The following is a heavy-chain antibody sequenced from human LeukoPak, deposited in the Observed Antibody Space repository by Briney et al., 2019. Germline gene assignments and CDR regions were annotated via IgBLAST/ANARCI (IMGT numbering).Heavy chain of an antibody. V-gene: IGHV3-7*03. J-gene: IGHJ4*02. CDR2: IKQDGSEK. CDR3: ARGGDYDILTGHFDY. D-gene: IGHD3-9*01. CDR1: GFTFSSYW. Sequence: GGSLRLPCAASGFTFSSYWMSWVRQAPGKGLEWVANIKQDGSEKYYVDSVKGRFTISRDNAKNSLYLQMNSLRAEDTAVYYCARGGDYDILTGHFDYWGQGTLVTVSS.